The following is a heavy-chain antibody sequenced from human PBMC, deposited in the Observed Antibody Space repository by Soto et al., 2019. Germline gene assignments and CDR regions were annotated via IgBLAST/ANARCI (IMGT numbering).Heavy chain of an antibody. CDR1: GYTFTTYG. CDR3: AREYCAHGVCYLPDY. Sequence: QVQLVQSGAEVKKPGASVKVSCKASGYTFTTYGISWVRQAPGQGLEWMGWISTYNDNTYYTQKLQGRVTMTTDTCTNTAYMELTSLKSNDTAVYYCAREYCAHGVCYLPDYWGQGTLVTVSS. J-gene: IGHJ4*02. D-gene: IGHD2-8*01. CDR2: ISTYNDNT. V-gene: IGHV1-18*01.